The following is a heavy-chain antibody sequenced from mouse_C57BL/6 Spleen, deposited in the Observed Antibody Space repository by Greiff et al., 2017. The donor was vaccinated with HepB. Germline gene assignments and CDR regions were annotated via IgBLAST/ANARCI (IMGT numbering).Heavy chain of an antibody. Sequence: QVQLQQPGAELVMPGASVKLSCKASGYTFTSYWMHWVKQRPGQGLEWIGEIDPSDSYTNYNQKFKGKSTLTVDKSSSTAYMQLSSLTSEDSAVYYCAREAIPRHPYFDVWGTGTTVTVSS. J-gene: IGHJ1*03. V-gene: IGHV1-69*01. CDR3: AREAIPRHPYFDV. CDR2: IDPSDSYT. CDR1: GYTFTSYW.